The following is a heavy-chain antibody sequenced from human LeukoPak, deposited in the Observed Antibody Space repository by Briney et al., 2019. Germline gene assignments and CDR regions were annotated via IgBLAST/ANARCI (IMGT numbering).Heavy chain of an antibody. CDR3: ARGAIEVAAILGSDY. CDR2: IIPIFGTA. J-gene: IGHJ4*02. D-gene: IGHD2-15*01. Sequence: GASVKVSCKASGGTFSSYAISWVRQAPGQGLEWMGGIIPIFGTANYAQKFQGRVTMTRDMSTSTVYMELSSLRSEDTAVYYCARGAIEVAAILGSDYWGQGTLVTVSS. V-gene: IGHV1-69*05. CDR1: GGTFSSYA.